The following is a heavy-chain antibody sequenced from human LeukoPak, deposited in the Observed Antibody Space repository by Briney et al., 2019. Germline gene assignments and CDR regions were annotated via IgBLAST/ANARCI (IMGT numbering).Heavy chain of an antibody. Sequence: GGSLRLSCAASVFILSSYWMSWVRQPPGKGLEWVANIKQDGSAKNYVDSVRGRFTISRDNAKNSLNLQMNRLRVEDTALYYCARGSTFEYWGQGTLVTVSS. J-gene: IGHJ4*02. CDR3: ARGSTFEY. D-gene: IGHD5/OR15-5a*01. V-gene: IGHV3-7*01. CDR2: IKQDGSAK. CDR1: VFILSSYW.